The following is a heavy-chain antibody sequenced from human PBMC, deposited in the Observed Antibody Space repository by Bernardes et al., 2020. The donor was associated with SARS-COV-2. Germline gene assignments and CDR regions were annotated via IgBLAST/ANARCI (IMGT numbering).Heavy chain of an antibody. CDR1: GFTFSNYA. Sequence: SLRLSCAASGFTFSNYAMNWVRQAPGRGLEWISVIGGTNGVTYYAGSVKGRFTISRDNSKNTLYLQMDSLRAEDTGVYYCAKKVGTSHWFLGFDYWGQGTLVTVSS. V-gene: IGHV3-23*01. CDR2: IGGTNGVT. J-gene: IGHJ4*02. CDR3: AKKVGTSHWFLGFDY. D-gene: IGHD3-16*01.